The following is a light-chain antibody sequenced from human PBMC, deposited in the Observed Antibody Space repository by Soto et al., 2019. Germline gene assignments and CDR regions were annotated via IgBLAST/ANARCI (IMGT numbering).Light chain of an antibody. V-gene: IGLV2-23*02. Sequence: QSALTQSASVSGSPGQSITISCTGSSRDVGNYNRVSWYQQHPGKAPTLMIYEVSKRPSGVANRFSGSKSGNTASLTISGLQAEDEADYYCCSYAGSSTYVVFGGGTKLTVL. CDR3: CSYAGSSTYVV. CDR1: SRDVGNYNR. CDR2: EVS. J-gene: IGLJ2*01.